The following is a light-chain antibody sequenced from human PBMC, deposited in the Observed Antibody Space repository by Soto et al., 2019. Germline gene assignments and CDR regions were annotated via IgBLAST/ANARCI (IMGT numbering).Light chain of an antibody. V-gene: IGLV1-36*01. Sequence: QSVLTQPPSVSEAPRQRVTISCSGSSSNIGNNAVNWYQQLPGKAPKLLIYYDDLMPSGVSDRFSGSKSGTSASLAISGLQSEDEADYYCAAGADSLNGVVFGGGTKLTVL. CDR2: YDD. CDR1: SSNIGNNA. CDR3: AAGADSLNGVV. J-gene: IGLJ2*01.